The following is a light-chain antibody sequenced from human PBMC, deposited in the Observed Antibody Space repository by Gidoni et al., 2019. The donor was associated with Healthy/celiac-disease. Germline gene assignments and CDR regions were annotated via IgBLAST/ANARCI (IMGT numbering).Light chain of an antibody. Sequence: EIVLTQSPGTLSLSPGERATLSCRASQSVVSDYLAWYQQKPGQAPRLLIYGASSRATGIPDRFSGSGSGTDFTLTISRLEPEDCAVYYCQHYGGSPLYTFGQGTKLEIK. CDR3: QHYGGSPLYT. J-gene: IGKJ2*01. CDR2: GAS. V-gene: IGKV3-20*01. CDR1: QSVVSDY.